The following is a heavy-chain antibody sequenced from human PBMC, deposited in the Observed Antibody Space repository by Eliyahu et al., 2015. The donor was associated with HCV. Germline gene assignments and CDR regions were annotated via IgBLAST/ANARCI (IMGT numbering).Heavy chain of an antibody. J-gene: IGHJ5*02. CDR1: GGXITTXY. D-gene: IGHD6-19*01. CDR3: ASGGGGIAVTGTGGWFDP. V-gene: IGHV4-59*01. CDR2: IHYSGST. Sequence: QVQLQESGPGLVKPSETLSLTCTVSGGXITTXYWSWIRQPPPGKGLEWIGYIHYSGSTNYNPSLKSRVTISVDTSKNQFSLNLTSVTAADTAMYYCASGGGGIAVTGTGGWFDPWGQGTLVTVSS.